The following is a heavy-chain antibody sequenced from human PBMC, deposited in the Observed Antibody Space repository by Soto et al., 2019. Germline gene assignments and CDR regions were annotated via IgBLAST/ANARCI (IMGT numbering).Heavy chain of an antibody. J-gene: IGHJ4*02. CDR2: IKKDGSEK. CDR1: GFTFINYW. D-gene: IGHD7-27*01. V-gene: IGHV3-7*03. CDR3: AREIWGPEY. Sequence: EVQLVESGGGLVQPGGPWDPPVAPPGFTFINYWRPWVRQAPGGGREWVANIKKDGSEKHYVDSVKGRFTISRDNAKNSLYLQINSLRAEDTAVYYCAREIWGPEYWGQGTRVTVSS.